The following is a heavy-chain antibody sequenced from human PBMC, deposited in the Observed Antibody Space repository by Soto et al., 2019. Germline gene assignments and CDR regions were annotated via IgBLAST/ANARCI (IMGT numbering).Heavy chain of an antibody. Sequence: GASVKVSCKASGYTFTSYYMHWVRQAPGQGLEWMGIINPSGGSTSYAQKFQGRVTMTRDTSTSTVYMELSILRSEDTAVYYCARGSRVVVVPAAIFGVVHHDLEFDYWGQGTLVTVSS. V-gene: IGHV1-46*03. D-gene: IGHD2-2*02. CDR2: INPSGGST. CDR1: GYTFTSYY. CDR3: ARGSRVVVVPAAIFGVVHHDLEFDY. J-gene: IGHJ4*02.